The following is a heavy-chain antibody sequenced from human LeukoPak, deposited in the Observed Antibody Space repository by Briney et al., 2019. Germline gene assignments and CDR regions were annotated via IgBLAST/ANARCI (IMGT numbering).Heavy chain of an antibody. D-gene: IGHD3-22*01. J-gene: IGHJ1*01. CDR2: ISYDGNNK. CDR3: AKSSDSSGYYSAEYFQN. V-gene: IGHV3-30*18. CDR1: GFTFSSYA. Sequence: PGGSLRLSCAASGFTFSSYAMSWVRQAPGKGLEWVAVISYDGNNKYYADSVKGRFTISRDNSKNTLCLQMNSLRAEDTAVYYCAKSSDSSGYYSAEYFQNWGQGTLVTVSS.